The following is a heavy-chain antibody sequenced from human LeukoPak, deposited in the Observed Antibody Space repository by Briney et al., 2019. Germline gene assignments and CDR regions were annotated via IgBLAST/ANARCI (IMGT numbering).Heavy chain of an antibody. Sequence: SETLSLTCTVSGDSITGGAYYWSWIRRPPGKGLEWIGYIYHSGGTYYNPSLKSRVTISLDRSKNQFSLKLTSVSAADTAVYYCASVITGSVDYWGQGTLVTVSS. CDR2: IYHSGGT. V-gene: IGHV4-30-2*01. D-gene: IGHD1-20*01. J-gene: IGHJ4*02. CDR3: ASVITGSVDY. CDR1: GDSITGGAYY.